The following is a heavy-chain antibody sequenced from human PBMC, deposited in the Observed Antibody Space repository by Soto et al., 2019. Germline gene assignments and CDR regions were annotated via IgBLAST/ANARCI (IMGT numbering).Heavy chain of an antibody. V-gene: IGHV3-30-3*01. Sequence: PVGSLRLSCAASGFTFNSYAMHWVRQAPGKGLEWVAIISYDGSIKYYADSVKGRFTISRDNSKNTLCLQMSSLRIEDTAVYYCARRYYDSSGYHSGYYYGMDVWGQGTTVTVSS. CDR1: GFTFNSYA. CDR3: ARRYYDSSGYHSGYYYGMDV. D-gene: IGHD3-22*01. CDR2: ISYDGSIK. J-gene: IGHJ6*02.